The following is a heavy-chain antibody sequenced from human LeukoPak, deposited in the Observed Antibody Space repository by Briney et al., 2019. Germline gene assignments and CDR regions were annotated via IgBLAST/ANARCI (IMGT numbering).Heavy chain of an antibody. J-gene: IGHJ3*02. CDR2: IYTSGST. CDR1: GGSISSGSYY. CDR3: ARDPIAVAGTDAFDI. V-gene: IGHV4-61*02. D-gene: IGHD6-19*01. Sequence: PSQTLSLTRTVSGGSISSGSYYWSWIRQPAGKGLEWIGRIYTSGSTNYNPSLKSRVTISVDTSKNQFSLKLSSVTAADTAVYYCARDPIAVAGTDAFDIWGQGTMVTVSS.